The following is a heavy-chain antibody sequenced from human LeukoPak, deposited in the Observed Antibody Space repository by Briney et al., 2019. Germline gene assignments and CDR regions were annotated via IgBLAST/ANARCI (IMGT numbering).Heavy chain of an antibody. Sequence: GGSLRLSCAASGFIFSSYWMTWVRQAPGKAPEWVANIRHDGREKYYVGSVKGRFIISRDNAKNSLYLQMNSLRVEDTAIYYCAWGMDVWGQGTTVTVSS. CDR2: IRHDGREK. CDR3: AWGMDV. CDR1: GFIFSSYW. J-gene: IGHJ6*02. V-gene: IGHV3-7*04.